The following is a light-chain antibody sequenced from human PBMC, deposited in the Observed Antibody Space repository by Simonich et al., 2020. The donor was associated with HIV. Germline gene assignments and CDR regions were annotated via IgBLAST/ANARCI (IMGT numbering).Light chain of an antibody. J-gene: IGKJ2*01. CDR1: QSISSSY. CDR2: DAS. V-gene: IGKV3-15*01. Sequence: EIVLTQSPGTLSLSPGERATLSCRASQSISSSYLAWYQQRPGLAPRLLIYDASNRATGIPARFSGSGSGTEFTLTISSLQSEDFAVYYCQQYNTWPPAYTFGQGTKLEIK. CDR3: QQYNTWPPAYT.